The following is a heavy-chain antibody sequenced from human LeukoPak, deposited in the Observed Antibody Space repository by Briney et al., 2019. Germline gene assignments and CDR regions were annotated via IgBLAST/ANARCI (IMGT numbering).Heavy chain of an antibody. CDR1: GFTFSSYW. Sequence: GGSLRLSCAASGFTFSSYWMSWVRQAPGKGLEWVANIKQDGSEKYYVDSVKGRFTISRDNAKNSLYLQMNSLRAEDTAVYYCARDYYGSGSYYHPFDPWGQGTLVTVSS. D-gene: IGHD3-10*01. J-gene: IGHJ5*02. CDR2: IKQDGSEK. V-gene: IGHV3-7*03. CDR3: ARDYYGSGSYYHPFDP.